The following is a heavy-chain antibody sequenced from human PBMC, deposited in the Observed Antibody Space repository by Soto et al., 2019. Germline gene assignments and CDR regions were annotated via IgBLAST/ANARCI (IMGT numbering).Heavy chain of an antibody. CDR3: ARDKHGADAFDI. Sequence: QVQLVESGGGVVQPGRSLRLSCAASGFTFSSYGMHWVRQAPGKGLEWVAVIWYDGSNKYYADSVKGRFTISRDNSKNTLYLQMNSLRAEDTAVYYCARDKHGADAFDIWGQGTMVTVSS. J-gene: IGHJ3*02. V-gene: IGHV3-33*01. CDR1: GFTFSSYG. CDR2: IWYDGSNK. D-gene: IGHD3-10*01.